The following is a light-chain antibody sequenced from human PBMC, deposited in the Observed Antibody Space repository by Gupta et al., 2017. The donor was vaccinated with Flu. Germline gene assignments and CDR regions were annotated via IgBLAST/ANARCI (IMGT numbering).Light chain of an antibody. J-gene: IGLJ1*01. CDR3: CSYAGKSTFV. V-gene: IGLV2-23*01. Sequence: LTQASPVFGVSWQAIHLPFSDVGIYSFVSWYQQHPGKAPKLIIYEGYKRPSGVSDRFSGSKSGNTASLTISGLQAEDEADYHCCSYAGKSTFVFGSGTKVTAL. CDR2: EGY. CDR1: SDVGIYSF.